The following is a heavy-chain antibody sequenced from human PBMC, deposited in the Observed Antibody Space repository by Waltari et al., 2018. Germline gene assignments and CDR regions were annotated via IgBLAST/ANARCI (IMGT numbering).Heavy chain of an antibody. V-gene: IGHV4-39*01. Sequence: QLQLQESGPGLVKPSETLSLTCTVSGGSISISGYYWGWIRQPPGKGLEWIGSIYDSGSTYYTPSLNSRGTMSVDTSKNQFFLNLSPATAADTAVYYCARVSRSFDWLHGMDVWGQGTTVTVSS. CDR3: ARVSRSFDWLHGMDV. J-gene: IGHJ6*02. CDR1: GGSISISGYY. D-gene: IGHD3-9*01. CDR2: IYDSGST.